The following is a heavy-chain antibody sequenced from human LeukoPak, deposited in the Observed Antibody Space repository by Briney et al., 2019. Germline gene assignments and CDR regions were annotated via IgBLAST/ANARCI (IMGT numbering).Heavy chain of an antibody. J-gene: IGHJ5*02. Sequence: ASVKVSCKASGYTFTSYDINWVRQATGQGLEWMGWMNPNSGNTGYAQKFQGRVTITRNTSISTAYMELSSLRSEDTAVYYCARGRVEIQLWLHRVTTGSNWFDPWGQGTLVTVSS. CDR3: ARGRVEIQLWLHRVTTGSNWFDP. CDR1: GYTFTSYD. CDR2: MNPNSGNT. D-gene: IGHD5-18*01. V-gene: IGHV1-8*03.